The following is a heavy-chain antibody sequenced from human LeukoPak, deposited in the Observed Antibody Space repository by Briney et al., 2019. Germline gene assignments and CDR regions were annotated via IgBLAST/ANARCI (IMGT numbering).Heavy chain of an antibody. CDR1: GGSISSYY. V-gene: IGHV4-59*08. Sequence: SETLSLTCTVSGGSISSYYWSWIRQPPGKGLEWIGYIYYSGSTNYNPSLKSRVTISVDTSKNQFSLRLSSVTAADTAVYYCARLGGSSSWYYLYYFDYWGQGTLVTVSS. D-gene: IGHD6-13*01. CDR2: IYYSGST. J-gene: IGHJ4*02. CDR3: ARLGGSSSWYYLYYFDY.